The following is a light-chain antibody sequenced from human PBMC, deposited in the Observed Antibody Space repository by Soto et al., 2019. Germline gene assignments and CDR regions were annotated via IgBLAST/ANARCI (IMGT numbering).Light chain of an antibody. CDR2: GAT. Sequence: EIVLTHSPFTLSLSPAKTSTLSCRASQSVSSNYLAWYQQKPRQAPRLLIYGATNRSTGIPDRFSGSVSGADFTLTISRLEPEHFAVYYCQQYGKSPIFTFGPGTKV. J-gene: IGKJ3*01. CDR3: QQYGKSPIFT. CDR1: QSVSSNY. V-gene: IGKV3-20*01.